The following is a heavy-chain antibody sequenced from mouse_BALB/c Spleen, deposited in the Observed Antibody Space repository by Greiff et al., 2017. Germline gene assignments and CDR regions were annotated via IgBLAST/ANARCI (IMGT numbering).Heavy chain of an antibody. J-gene: IGHJ2*01. CDR2: INPSSGYT. CDR3: ARGNYYGSRD. V-gene: IGHV1-4*02. D-gene: IGHD1-1*01. CDR1: GYTFTSYT. Sequence: VQLQESAAELARPGASVKMSCKASGYTFTSYTMHWVKQRPGQGLEWIGYINPSSGYTEYNQKFKDKTTLTADKSSSTAYMQLSSLTSEDSAVYYCARGNYYGSRDWGQGTTLTVSS.